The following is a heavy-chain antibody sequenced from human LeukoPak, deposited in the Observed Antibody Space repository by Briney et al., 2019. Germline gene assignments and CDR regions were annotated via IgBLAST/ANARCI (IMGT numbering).Heavy chain of an antibody. CDR3: ARPNYCDPNWYFDL. Sequence: SETLSLTCPVTGGSISSSSYYWGWIRQPPGKGLEWIGRIYYSGSTYYNPSLKSRVTISADTSKNQFSLKLSSVTAADTAVYYCARPNYCDPNWYFDLWGRGTLVTVSS. CDR2: IYYSGST. CDR1: GGSISSSSYY. D-gene: IGHD4-17*01. J-gene: IGHJ2*01. V-gene: IGHV4-39*07.